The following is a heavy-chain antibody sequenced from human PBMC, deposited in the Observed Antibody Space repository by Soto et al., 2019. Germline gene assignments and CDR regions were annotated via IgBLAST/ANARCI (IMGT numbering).Heavy chain of an antibody. CDR1: GYTFTSYG. V-gene: IGHV1-18*01. Sequence: QVQLVQSGAEVKKPGASVKVSCKASGYTFTSYGISWVRQAPGQGLDWMGWISAYNGNPTYAQKLQGRVTMTPDKSKSTAYMELRSLRSDDTAVYYCARGDSSTTPFYGMDVWGQGTTVTVSS. J-gene: IGHJ6*02. CDR3: ARGDSSTTPFYGMDV. D-gene: IGHD2-2*01. CDR2: ISAYNGNP.